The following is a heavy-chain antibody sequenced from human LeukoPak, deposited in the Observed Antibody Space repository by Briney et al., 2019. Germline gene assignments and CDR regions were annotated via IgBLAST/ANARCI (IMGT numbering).Heavy chain of an antibody. CDR1: GFTFSSYS. J-gene: IGHJ4*02. V-gene: IGHV3-21*01. CDR3: ARDRRQAQH. CDR2: IGSSSSYI. Sequence: PGGSLRLSCAASGFTFSSYSMNWVRQAPGKGLEWVSSIGSSSSYIYYADSVKGRFTISRDNAKNSLYLQMNSLRAEDTAVYYCARDRRQAQHWGQGTLVTVSS.